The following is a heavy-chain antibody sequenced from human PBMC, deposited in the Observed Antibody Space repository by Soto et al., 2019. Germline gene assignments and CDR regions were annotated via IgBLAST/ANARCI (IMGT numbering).Heavy chain of an antibody. V-gene: IGHV4-34*01. CDR3: ARDSSGRTRTYYYYYGMDV. CDR2: INHSGST. J-gene: IGHJ6*02. CDR1: GGSFSGYY. D-gene: IGHD3-22*01. Sequence: PSETLSLTCAVYGGSFSGYYWSWIRQPPGKGLEWIGEINHSGSTNYNPSLKSRVTISVDTSKNQFSLKLSSVTAADTAVYYCARDSSGRTRTYYYYYGMDVWGQGTTVTVSS.